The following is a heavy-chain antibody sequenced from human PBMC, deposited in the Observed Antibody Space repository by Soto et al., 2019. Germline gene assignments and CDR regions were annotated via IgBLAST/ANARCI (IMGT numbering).Heavy chain of an antibody. CDR3: ASSPYDFWSGYRFDY. D-gene: IGHD3-3*01. J-gene: IGHJ4*02. Sequence: SETLSLTCTVSGGSISSGGYYWSWIRQHPGKGLEWIGYIYYSGSTYYNPSLKSRVTISVDTSKNQFSLKLSSVTAADTAVYYCASSPYDFWSGYRFDYWGQGTLVTVS. V-gene: IGHV4-31*03. CDR1: GGSISSGGYY. CDR2: IYYSGST.